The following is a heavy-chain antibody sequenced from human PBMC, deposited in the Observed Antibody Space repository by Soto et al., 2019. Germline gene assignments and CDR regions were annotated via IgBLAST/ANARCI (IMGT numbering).Heavy chain of an antibody. D-gene: IGHD1-26*01. CDR3: AREGFSGSYLSD. CDR1: GGTLNSNA. Sequence: QVQLVQSGAEVKKPGSSVKVSCKASGGTLNSNAISWVRQAPGQGFEWMGGIVPMSGTTKYAPKFQGRVTITGDESTSTDYMDVNNLRSDDTAVYYCAREGFSGSYLSDWGQGTLVTVSS. CDR2: IVPMSGTT. V-gene: IGHV1-69*01. J-gene: IGHJ4*02.